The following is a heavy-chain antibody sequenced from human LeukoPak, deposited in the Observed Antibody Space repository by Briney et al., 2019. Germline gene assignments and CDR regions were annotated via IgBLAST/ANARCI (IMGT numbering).Heavy chain of an antibody. CDR1: GGSISSYY. J-gene: IGHJ4*02. D-gene: IGHD5-12*01. CDR3: ARGLRWLRRGTGYYFDY. Sequence: PSGTLSLTCTVSGGSISSYYWSWIRQPPGKGLEWIGYIYYSGSTNYNPSLKSRVTISVDTSKSQFSLKLSSVTAADTAVYYCARGLRWLRRGTGYYFDYWGQGTLVTVSS. CDR2: IYYSGST. V-gene: IGHV4-59*12.